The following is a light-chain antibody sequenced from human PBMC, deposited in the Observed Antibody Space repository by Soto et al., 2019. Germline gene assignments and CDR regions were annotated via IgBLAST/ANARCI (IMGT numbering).Light chain of an antibody. Sequence: EIVLTQSPGTLSLSPGERATLSCRASQSVSNNYLAWYQQKPGQAPRLLIYGAFVKATGIPDRFSGSGSGTDFTLTISRLEPEDFALYYCQQRSKWPVTFGGGTKVDIK. J-gene: IGKJ4*01. CDR3: QQRSKWPVT. CDR2: GAF. CDR1: QSVSNNY. V-gene: IGKV3D-20*02.